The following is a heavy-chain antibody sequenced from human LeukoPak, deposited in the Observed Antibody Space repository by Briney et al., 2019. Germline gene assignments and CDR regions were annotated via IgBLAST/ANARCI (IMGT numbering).Heavy chain of an antibody. D-gene: IGHD6-13*01. Sequence: SETLSLTCTVSGGSISSYYWSWIRQPPGKGLEWIGYIYYSGSTNYNPSLKSRVTISVDTSKNQFSLKLSSVTAADTAVYYCARVGGYSSRAYYPWGQGTLVTVSP. CDR3: ARVGGYSSRAYYP. CDR1: GGSISSYY. V-gene: IGHV4-59*01. J-gene: IGHJ5*02. CDR2: IYYSGST.